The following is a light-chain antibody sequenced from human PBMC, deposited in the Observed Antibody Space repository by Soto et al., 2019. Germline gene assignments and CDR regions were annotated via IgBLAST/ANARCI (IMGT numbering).Light chain of an antibody. V-gene: IGLV1-44*01. CDR1: SSNIGSNT. Sequence: QPVLTQPPSASGTPGQRVTISCSGSSSNIGSNTVNWYQQLPGTAPKLLIYSNNQRPSGGPDRFSGSKSGTSASLAISGLQSEDESDYYCAAWDDSLTGYVFGTGTQLTVL. CDR2: SNN. CDR3: AAWDDSLTGYV. J-gene: IGLJ1*01.